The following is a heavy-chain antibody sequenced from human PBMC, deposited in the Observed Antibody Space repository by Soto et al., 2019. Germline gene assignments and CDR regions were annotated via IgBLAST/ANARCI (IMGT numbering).Heavy chain of an antibody. CDR3: ARGRPNYFYDGQDV. J-gene: IGHJ6*02. CDR1: GGSIKSDYY. Sequence: SETLSLTCTVSGGSIKSDYYWAWVRQPPGGGLQWMGYKYYSGATDSDPSLEARVSFSVDTSKNQFFLNLTSVTVADTAVYFCARGRPNYFYDGQDVWGRGTPVTVSS. CDR2: KYYSGAT. V-gene: IGHV4-30-4*01.